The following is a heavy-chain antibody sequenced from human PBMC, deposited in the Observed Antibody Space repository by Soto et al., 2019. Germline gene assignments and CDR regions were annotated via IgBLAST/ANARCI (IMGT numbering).Heavy chain of an antibody. CDR3: ARIQGDYGDFDYGIHV. CDR1: GYSFTSYW. D-gene: IGHD4-17*01. J-gene: IGHJ6*02. V-gene: IGHV5-10-1*01. Sequence: GESLKISCKGSGYSFTSYWISWVRQMPGKGLEWMGRIDPGESYTNYSPSFQGHVTVSADKSISTAYLQWSSLKASDTAMYYCARIQGDYGDFDYGIHVWGPGSTVTVSS. CDR2: IDPGESYT.